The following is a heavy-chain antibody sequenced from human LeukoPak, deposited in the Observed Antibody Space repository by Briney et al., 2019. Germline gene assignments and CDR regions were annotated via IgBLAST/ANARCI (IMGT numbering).Heavy chain of an antibody. CDR1: GYTFTSYY. V-gene: IGHV1-46*01. J-gene: IGHJ6*04. CDR2: INPSGGST. Sequence: GASVKVSCKASGYTFTSYYMNWVRQAPGQGLEWMGIINPSGGSTSYAQKFQGRVTMTRDTSTSTVYMELSSLRSEDTAVYYCARDAGGPSYYYGMDVWGKGTTVTVSS. CDR3: ARDAGGPSYYYGMDV. D-gene: IGHD2-15*01.